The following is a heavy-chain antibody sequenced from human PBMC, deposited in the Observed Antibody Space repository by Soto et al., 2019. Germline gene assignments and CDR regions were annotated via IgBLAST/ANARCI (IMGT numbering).Heavy chain of an antibody. CDR2: INGGNGDT. D-gene: IGHD3-10*01. J-gene: IGHJ6*02. CDR1: GYTFSSYG. Sequence: QVHLVQSGAEVKKPGASVKISCKASGYTFSSYGLHWVRQGPGQRLEWMGYINGGNGDTKCSQNFQDRVTISRDTSASTAYVELSSLTSEDTGRYYCAREIFGDFGMDVWGQGTTVTVSS. V-gene: IGHV1-3*01. CDR3: AREIFGDFGMDV.